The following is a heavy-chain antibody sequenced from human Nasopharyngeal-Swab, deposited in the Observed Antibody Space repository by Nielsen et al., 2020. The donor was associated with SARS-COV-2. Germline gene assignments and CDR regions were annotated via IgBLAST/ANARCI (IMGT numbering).Heavy chain of an antibody. CDR1: GFTFSRNS. CDR3: ARDGQSRTNWFDP. J-gene: IGHJ5*02. V-gene: IGHV3-48*01. D-gene: IGHD2-8*01. CDR2: ISSSSSTI. Sequence: GESLKISCAASGFTFSRNSMNWVRQAPGKGLEWVSISSSSSTIYYADSVKGRFTISRDNAKNSLYLQMNSLRAEDTAVYYCARDGQSRTNWFDPWGQGTVVTVSS.